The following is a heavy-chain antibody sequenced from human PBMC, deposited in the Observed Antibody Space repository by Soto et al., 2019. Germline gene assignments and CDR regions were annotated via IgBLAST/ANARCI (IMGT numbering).Heavy chain of an antibody. CDR2: ISWNSGSI. V-gene: IGHV3-9*01. CDR1: GFTFDDYA. Sequence: EVQLVESGGGLVQPGRSLRLSCAASGFTFDDYAMHWVRQAPGKGLEWVSGISWNSGSIGYADSVKGRFTISRDNAKNSLYMQMNSLRAEDTAFDYCAKDVGYGKTGGFDFWGQGTLVTVSS. CDR3: AKDVGYGKTGGFDF. J-gene: IGHJ4*02. D-gene: IGHD5-12*01.